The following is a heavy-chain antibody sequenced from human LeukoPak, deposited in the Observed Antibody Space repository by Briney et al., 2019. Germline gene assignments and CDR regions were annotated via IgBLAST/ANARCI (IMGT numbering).Heavy chain of an antibody. D-gene: IGHD6-13*01. Sequence: PGGSLTLSCAASGITVSSDYMSWVRQATGNGLEWVSAIGTAGDTYYPGSVKGRFTISRENAKNSLYLQMNSLRAGDTAVYYCARGHSSSEGLNAFDIWGQGTMVTVSS. CDR3: ARGHSSSEGLNAFDI. J-gene: IGHJ3*02. V-gene: IGHV3-13*04. CDR1: GITVSSDY. CDR2: IGTAGDT.